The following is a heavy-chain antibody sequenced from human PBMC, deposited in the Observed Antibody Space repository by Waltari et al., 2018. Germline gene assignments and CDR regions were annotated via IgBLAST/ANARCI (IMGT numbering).Heavy chain of an antibody. V-gene: IGHV4-34*01. D-gene: IGHD6-13*01. Sequence: QVQLQQWGAGLLKPSETLSLTCAVYGGSFSGYYWSWIRQPPGKGLEWIGEINHSGSTNYNPSLKSRVTISVDTSKNQFSLKLSSVTAADTAVYYCARNLRLPIAKQQLVRLDYWGQGTLVTVSS. CDR1: GGSFSGYY. J-gene: IGHJ4*02. CDR3: ARNLRLPIAKQQLVRLDY. CDR2: INHSGST.